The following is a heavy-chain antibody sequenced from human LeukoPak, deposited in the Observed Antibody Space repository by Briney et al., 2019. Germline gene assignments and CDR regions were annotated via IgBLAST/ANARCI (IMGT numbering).Heavy chain of an antibody. CDR3: ARDPSGYGVPFDY. J-gene: IGHJ4*02. CDR1: GHTFTGYY. Sequence: ASVKVSCKASGHTFTGYYMHWVRQAPGQGLEWMGRINPNSGGTNYAQKFQGRVTMTRDTSISTAYMELSRLRSDDTAVYYCARDPSGYGVPFDYWGQGTLVTVSS. V-gene: IGHV1-2*06. D-gene: IGHD2-2*01. CDR2: INPNSGGT.